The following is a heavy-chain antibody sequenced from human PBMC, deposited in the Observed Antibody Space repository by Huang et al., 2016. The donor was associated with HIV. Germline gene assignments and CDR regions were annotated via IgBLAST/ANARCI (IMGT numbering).Heavy chain of an antibody. Sequence: QLQLQESGPGLVKPSDTLSLNCTISGGSIKSRNYYWGWVRQAPGKGLEWIGDIYYSGSPYYKPSLRSRVSLPVDTSKNQVTLKVNAVIAADTAFYYCARRQGSGYYFYFDYWGRGIPVTVSA. CDR2: IYYSGSP. CDR3: ARRQGSGYYFYFDY. CDR1: GGSIKSRNYY. V-gene: IGHV4-39*01. D-gene: IGHD3-22*01. J-gene: IGHJ4*02.